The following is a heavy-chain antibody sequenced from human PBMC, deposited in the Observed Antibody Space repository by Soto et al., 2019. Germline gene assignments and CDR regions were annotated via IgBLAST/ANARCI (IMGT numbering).Heavy chain of an antibody. CDR1: GFTFSSYW. J-gene: IGHJ6*02. V-gene: IGHV3-74*01. D-gene: IGHD3-3*01. CDR2: INSDGSST. CDR3: ARDWSHYDFWSGYIHYYYGMDV. Sequence: EVQLVESGGGLVQPGGSLRLSCAASGFTFSSYWMHWVRQAPGKGLVWVSRINSDGSSTSYADSVKGRFTISRDNAKNTLYLQMNSLRAEDTAVYYCARDWSHYDFWSGYIHYYYGMDVWGQGTTVTVSS.